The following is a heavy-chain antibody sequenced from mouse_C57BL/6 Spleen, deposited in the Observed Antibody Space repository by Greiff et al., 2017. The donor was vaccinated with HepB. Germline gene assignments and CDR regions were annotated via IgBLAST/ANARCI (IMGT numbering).Heavy chain of an antibody. CDR2: INYDGSST. CDR1: GFTFSDYY. CDR3: AREGYDYDGYFDY. D-gene: IGHD2-4*01. Sequence: EVMLVESEGGLVQPGSSIKLSCTASGFTFSDYYMAWVRQVPEKGLEWVANINYDGSSTYYLDSLKSRFIISKDNAKNILYLQMSSLKSEDTATYYGAREGYDYDGYFDYWGQGTTLTVSS. V-gene: IGHV5-16*01. J-gene: IGHJ2*01.